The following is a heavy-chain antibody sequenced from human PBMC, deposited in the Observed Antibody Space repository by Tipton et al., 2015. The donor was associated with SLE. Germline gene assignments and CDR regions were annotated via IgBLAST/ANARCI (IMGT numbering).Heavy chain of an antibody. J-gene: IGHJ4*02. CDR1: GFTFSSYD. D-gene: IGHD3-22*01. CDR2: IYSVGST. CDR3: ARDWGLLPGGSYFDY. Sequence: SLRLSCAASGFTFSSYDIRWVRQAPGKGLEWVSIIYSVGSTYYGDSVKGRFAISRDNSKNTLYLQMNSLRAEDTAVYYCARDWGLLPGGSYFDYWGQGTLVTVSS. V-gene: IGHV3-66*02.